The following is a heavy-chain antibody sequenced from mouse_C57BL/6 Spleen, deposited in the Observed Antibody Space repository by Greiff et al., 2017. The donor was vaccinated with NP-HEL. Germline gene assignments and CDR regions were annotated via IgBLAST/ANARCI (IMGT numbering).Heavy chain of an antibody. Sequence: VQLQQSGPELVKPGASVKISCKASGYAFSSSWMNWVKQRPGTGLEWIGRIYPGDGDTNYNGNFKGKATLTADESSSTADMQLSSLTSEDSAVYICARRPGITTVVATDYYAMDYWGQGTAVTGSS. CDR1: GYAFSSSW. V-gene: IGHV1-82*01. CDR3: ARRPGITTVVATDYYAMDY. CDR2: IYPGDGDT. J-gene: IGHJ4*01. D-gene: IGHD1-1*01.